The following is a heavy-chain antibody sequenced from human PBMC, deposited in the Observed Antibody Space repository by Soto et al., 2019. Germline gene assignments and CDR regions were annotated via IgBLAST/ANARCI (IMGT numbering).Heavy chain of an antibody. J-gene: IGHJ6*02. V-gene: IGHV4-59*01. Sequence: SETLSLTCTVSGGSISSYYWSWIRQPPGKGLEWIGYIYYSGSTNYNPSLKSRVTISVDTSKNQFSLKLSSVTAADTAVYYCARSMYSTSAQLYYGMDVWGQGTTVTVSS. D-gene: IGHD6-6*01. CDR2: IYYSGST. CDR1: GGSISSYY. CDR3: ARSMYSTSAQLYYGMDV.